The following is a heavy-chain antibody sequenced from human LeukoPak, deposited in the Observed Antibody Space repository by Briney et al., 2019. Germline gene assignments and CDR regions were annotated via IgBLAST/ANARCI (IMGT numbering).Heavy chain of an antibody. J-gene: IGHJ3*02. V-gene: IGHV3-21*01. CDR3: ARVDHTEAFET. CDR1: GFPFSTYT. Sequence: GSLRLSCAASGFPFSTYTMNWVRQAPGKGLEWVSSITSSGNYRYYGDPVKGRFTISRDNAKNSLYLEMNSLRVEDTAVYYCARVDHTEAFETWGQGTVVTVS. CDR2: ITSSGNYR. D-gene: IGHD1-14*01.